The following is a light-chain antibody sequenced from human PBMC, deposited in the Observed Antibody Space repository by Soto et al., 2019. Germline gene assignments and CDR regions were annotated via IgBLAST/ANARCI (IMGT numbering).Light chain of an antibody. Sequence: ELVMTQSPATLSVSPGEGATLSCRASQSVGSDLAWYQQKPGQAPRLLIYGASTRAAGSSARFSGSGSGTAFTLTISSLQSEDLAVYYCQQFYNWPWTFGQGTKLEIK. V-gene: IGKV3-15*01. CDR1: QSVGSD. J-gene: IGKJ1*01. CDR3: QQFYNWPWT. CDR2: GAS.